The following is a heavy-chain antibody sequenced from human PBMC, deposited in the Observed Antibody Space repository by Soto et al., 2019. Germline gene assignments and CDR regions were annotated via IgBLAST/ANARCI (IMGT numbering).Heavy chain of an antibody. CDR1: GFTFIYAW. CDR3: TPDPILAAAGGSDP. CDR2: IKSNTDGGTT. D-gene: IGHD6-13*01. Sequence: EVQLVESGGGLVKPGGSLRLSCEASGFTFIYAWMSWVRQAPGKGLEWVGHIKSNTDGGTTDYAAPVNGRFTISRDDSKTTLYLQMSSLKTEDTAVYYCTPDPILAAAGGSDPWGQGILVTVSS. V-gene: IGHV3-15*01. J-gene: IGHJ5*02.